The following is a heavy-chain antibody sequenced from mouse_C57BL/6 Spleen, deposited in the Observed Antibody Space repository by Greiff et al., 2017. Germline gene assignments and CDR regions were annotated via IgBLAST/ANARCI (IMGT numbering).Heavy chain of an antibody. CDR2: ISDGGSYT. J-gene: IGHJ4*01. Sequence: EVNVVESGGGLVKPGGSLKLSCAASGFTFSSYAMSWVRQTPEKRLEWVATISDGGSYTYYPDNVKGRFTISRDNAKNNLYLQMSHLKSEDTAMYYCARGGEDAMDYWGQGTSVTVSS. V-gene: IGHV5-4*03. CDR3: ARGGEDAMDY. CDR1: GFTFSSYA.